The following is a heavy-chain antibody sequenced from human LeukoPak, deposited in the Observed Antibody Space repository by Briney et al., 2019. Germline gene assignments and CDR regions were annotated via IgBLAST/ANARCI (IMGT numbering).Heavy chain of an antibody. D-gene: IGHD4-17*01. Sequence: KPSETLSLTCTVSGGSISSSNFYWNWIRQPPGKGLEWIGEINHSGGTNYNPSLKSRVTISEDTSKNQFSLGLTSVTAADTAVYYCARRNDYGDYEPCDYWGQGTLVTVSS. CDR1: GGSISSSNFY. CDR2: INHSGGT. CDR3: ARRNDYGDYEPCDY. J-gene: IGHJ4*02. V-gene: IGHV4-39*07.